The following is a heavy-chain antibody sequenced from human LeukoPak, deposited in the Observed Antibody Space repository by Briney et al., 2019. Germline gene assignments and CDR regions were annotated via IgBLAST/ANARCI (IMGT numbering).Heavy chain of an antibody. D-gene: IGHD3-22*01. Sequence: GGSLRLSCAAPGFAVNYHYMSWVRQAPGKGLEWVSVFYSGGSTYSADSVKGRFSISRDTSKNTVYLQMNSLTTEDTAVYYCARGSGQAPYYTDSSGYDYWGQGTLVTVSS. V-gene: IGHV3-66*02. CDR2: FYSGGST. J-gene: IGHJ4*02. CDR1: GFAVNYHY. CDR3: ARGSGQAPYYTDSSGYDY.